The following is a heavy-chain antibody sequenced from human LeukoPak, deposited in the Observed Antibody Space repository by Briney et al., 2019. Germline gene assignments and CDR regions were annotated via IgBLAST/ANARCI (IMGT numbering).Heavy chain of an antibody. CDR2: ISSSSSTI. D-gene: IGHD2-21*02. CDR1: GFTFSSYS. CDR3: AKDLDIVVVTASAFDI. V-gene: IGHV3-48*01. Sequence: GGSLRLPCAASGFTFSSYSMNWVRQAPGKGLEWVSYISSSSSTIYYADSVKGRFTISRDNAKNTLYLQMNSLRAEDTAVYYCAKDLDIVVVTASAFDIWGQGTMVTVSS. J-gene: IGHJ3*02.